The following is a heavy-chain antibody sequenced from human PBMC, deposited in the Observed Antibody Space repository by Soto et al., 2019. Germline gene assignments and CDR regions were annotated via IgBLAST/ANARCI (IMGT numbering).Heavy chain of an antibody. CDR3: TTGSVEGV. J-gene: IGHJ6*02. V-gene: IGHV3-15*07. CDR2: IKTKSEGEAT. CDR1: DFTITKAL. Sequence: EVQLVESGGGLVKPWGAPKLSFSASDFTITKALVDWVRQAPGKGLEWVGRIKTKSEGEATDYAAPLKGRFTISRDDSKNTLFLQMNSLKTEDTAVYYCTTGSVEGVWGQGATVTVSS. D-gene: IGHD2-15*01.